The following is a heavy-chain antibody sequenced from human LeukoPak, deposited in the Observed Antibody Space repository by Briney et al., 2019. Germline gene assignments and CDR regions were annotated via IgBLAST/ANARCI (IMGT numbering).Heavy chain of an antibody. CDR1: GGSISSSSYY. Sequence: SETLSLTCTVSGGSISSSSYYWGWIRQPPGKGLEWIGSIYYSGSTYYNPSLKSRVTISVDTSKNQFSLKLSSVTAADTAVYYCASSYYYDSSGYEPPFDYWGQGTLVTVSS. V-gene: IGHV4-39*07. CDR2: IYYSGST. D-gene: IGHD3-22*01. J-gene: IGHJ4*02. CDR3: ASSYYYDSSGYEPPFDY.